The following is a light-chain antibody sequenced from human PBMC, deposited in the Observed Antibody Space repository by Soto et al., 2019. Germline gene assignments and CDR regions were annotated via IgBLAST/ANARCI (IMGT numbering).Light chain of an antibody. CDR2: GAS. CDR1: QSVSSSY. Sequence: EIVLTQSPGTLSLSPGERATLSCRASQSVSSSYLAWYQQKPGQAPRLLIYGASGRATGTPDRFSGSGSRTAFTLTISRLDPEDFSVYYCQQYGSSPWTFGQGTKVEIK. CDR3: QQYGSSPWT. J-gene: IGKJ1*01. V-gene: IGKV3-20*01.